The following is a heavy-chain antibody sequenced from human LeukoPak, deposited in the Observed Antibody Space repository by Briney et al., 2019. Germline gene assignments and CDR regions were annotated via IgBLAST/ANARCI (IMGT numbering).Heavy chain of an antibody. V-gene: IGHV4-61*02. Sequence: SQTLSLTCTVSGGSISSGSYYWSWIRQPAGKGLEWIGRIYTSGSTNYNPSLKSRVTISVDTSKNQFSLKLSSVTAADTAVYYCATVAQRLVVRWYFDLWGRGTLVTVSS. CDR3: ATVAQRLVVRWYFDL. CDR2: IYTSGST. CDR1: GGSISSGSYY. D-gene: IGHD6-13*01. J-gene: IGHJ2*01.